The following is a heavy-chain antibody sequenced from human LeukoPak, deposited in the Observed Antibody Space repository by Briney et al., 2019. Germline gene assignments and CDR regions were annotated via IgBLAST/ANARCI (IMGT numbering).Heavy chain of an antibody. J-gene: IGHJ4*02. Sequence: PGGSLRLSCAASGFTFSSHGMHWVRQAPGKGLEWVAVIWYDGSDKYYADSVKGRFTISRDNFENTLYLQMNSLRAEDTAVYYCARFSGSYWDYWGQGTLVTVSS. CDR3: ARFSGSYWDY. CDR1: GFTFSSHG. CDR2: IWYDGSDK. V-gene: IGHV3-33*01. D-gene: IGHD3-10*01.